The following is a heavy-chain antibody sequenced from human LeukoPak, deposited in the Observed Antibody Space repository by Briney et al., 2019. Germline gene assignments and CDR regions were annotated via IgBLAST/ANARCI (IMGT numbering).Heavy chain of an antibody. CDR2: IYYSGST. CDR3: ARDRYGSGSYYMDV. Sequence: SETLSLTCTVSGGSISSSSYYWAWIRQSPGKGLEWVGYIYYSGSTNYNPSLKSRVTISVDTSKNQFSLKLSSVTAADTAVYYCARDRYGSGSYYMDVWGKGTTVTISS. D-gene: IGHD3-10*01. V-gene: IGHV4-61*01. J-gene: IGHJ6*03. CDR1: GGSISSSSYY.